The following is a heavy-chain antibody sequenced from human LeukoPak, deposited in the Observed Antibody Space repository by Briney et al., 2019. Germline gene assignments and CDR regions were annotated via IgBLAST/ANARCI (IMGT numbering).Heavy chain of an antibody. J-gene: IGHJ4*02. Sequence: PGGSLRLSCAASGFTLSSYWMHWVRQAPGKGLVWVSRINSDGSSTSYADSVKGRFTISRDNAKNTLYLQMNSLRAEDTAVYYCAKRDCSGGRCYYYFDYWGQGTLVTVSS. CDR2: INSDGSST. V-gene: IGHV3-74*01. CDR3: AKRDCSGGRCYYYFDY. D-gene: IGHD2-15*01. CDR1: GFTLSSYW.